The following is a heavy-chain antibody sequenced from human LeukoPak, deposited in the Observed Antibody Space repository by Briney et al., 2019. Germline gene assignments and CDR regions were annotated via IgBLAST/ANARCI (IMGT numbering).Heavy chain of an antibody. CDR2: ISSSSSTI. Sequence: GGSLRLSCAASGFTFSSYSMNWVRPAPGQGLEWGLYISSSSSTIYYADSVKGRFTISRDNAKNSLYLQMNSLRAEDTAVYYCARNLESYGSGSYYNAGYWGQGTLVTVSS. V-gene: IGHV3-48*04. J-gene: IGHJ4*02. CDR1: GFTFSSYS. CDR3: ARNLESYGSGSYYNAGY. D-gene: IGHD3-10*01.